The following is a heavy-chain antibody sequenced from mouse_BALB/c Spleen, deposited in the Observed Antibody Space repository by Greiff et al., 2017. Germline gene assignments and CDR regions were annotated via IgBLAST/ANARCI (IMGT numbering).Heavy chain of an antibody. Sequence: EVHLVESGGGLVQPGGSRKLSCAASGFTFSDYGMAWVRQAPGKGPEWVAFISNLAYSIYYADTVTGRFTISRENAKNTLYLEMSSLRSEDTAMYYCARVIYDGYPYYFDYWGQGTTLTVSS. CDR2: ISNLAYSI. CDR3: ARVIYDGYPYYFDY. CDR1: GFTFSDYG. J-gene: IGHJ2*01. D-gene: IGHD2-3*01. V-gene: IGHV5-15*02.